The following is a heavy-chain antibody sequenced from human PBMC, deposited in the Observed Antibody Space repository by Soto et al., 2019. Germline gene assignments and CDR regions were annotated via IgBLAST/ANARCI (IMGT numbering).Heavy chain of an antibody. Sequence: KPSETLSLTCTVSGGSISSYYWSWIRQPPGKGLEWIGYIYYSGSTNYNPSLKSRVTISVDTSKNQFSLKLSSVTAADTAVYYCARDTPYTYRSSTSCLNNGMDVWGQGTTVTVSS. CDR1: GGSISSYY. CDR2: IYYSGST. J-gene: IGHJ6*02. CDR3: ARDTPYTYRSSTSCLNNGMDV. D-gene: IGHD2-2*01. V-gene: IGHV4-59*01.